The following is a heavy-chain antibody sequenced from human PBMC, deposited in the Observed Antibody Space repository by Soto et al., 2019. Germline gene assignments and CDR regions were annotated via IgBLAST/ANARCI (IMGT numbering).Heavy chain of an antibody. CDR3: ARDGGYGGPY. Sequence: GASVKGSSKGSGYTFSSYCISWVRQAPGKGLEWMGWISAYNGNTNYAQKLQGRVTMTTDTSTSTAYMELRSLRSDDTDVYYRARDGGYGGPYWGQGTLVTVSS. D-gene: IGHD4-17*01. CDR1: GYTFSSYC. J-gene: IGHJ4*02. V-gene: IGHV1-18*01. CDR2: ISAYNGNT.